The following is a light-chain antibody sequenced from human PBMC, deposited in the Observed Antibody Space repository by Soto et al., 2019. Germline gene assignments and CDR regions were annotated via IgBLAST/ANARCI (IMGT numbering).Light chain of an antibody. CDR3: QQYNNWPPYT. V-gene: IGKV3-15*01. Sequence: EVVLTQSPATLSVSPGERATLSCRASQSVAHNLAWYQQKPGQAPRLVIYGASTRATGFPARFSGSGSGTEFTLTISSLQFEDFAVYYCQQYNNWPPYTFGQGTRLEIK. J-gene: IGKJ2*01. CDR2: GAS. CDR1: QSVAHN.